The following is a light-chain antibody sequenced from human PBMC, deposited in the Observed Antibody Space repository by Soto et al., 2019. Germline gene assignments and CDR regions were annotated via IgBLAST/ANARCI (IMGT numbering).Light chain of an antibody. J-gene: IGKJ4*01. Sequence: EIVLTQSPATLSLSPGGRATLPCRASQSVINYLAWYQQKHGQAHRPPIYDTSNRATRIPARFSDNMYGTAGTHILRSLEPEDGQVYDGQQRADWPLTFGGGTKVDIK. CDR3: QQRADWPLT. CDR1: QSVINY. CDR2: DTS. V-gene: IGKV3-11*01.